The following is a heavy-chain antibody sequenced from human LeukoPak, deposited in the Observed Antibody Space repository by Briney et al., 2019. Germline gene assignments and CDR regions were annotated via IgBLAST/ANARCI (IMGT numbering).Heavy chain of an antibody. CDR1: GFTFSSYW. Sequence: PGGSLRLSCAASGFTFSSYWMSWARQAPGKGLEWVANIKQDGSEKYYVDSVKGRFTISRDNAKNSLYLQMNSLRAEDTAVYYCAREYSGSYGYYYYYYMDVWGKGTTVTVSS. D-gene: IGHD1-26*01. CDR3: AREYSGSYGYYYYYYMDV. V-gene: IGHV3-7*01. CDR2: IKQDGSEK. J-gene: IGHJ6*03.